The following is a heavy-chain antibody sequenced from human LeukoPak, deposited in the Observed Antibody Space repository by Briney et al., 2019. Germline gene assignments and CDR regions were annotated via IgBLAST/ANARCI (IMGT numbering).Heavy chain of an antibody. Sequence: SETLSLTCTVPGGSISSYYWSWIRQPPGKGLEWIGYIYYSGSTNYNPSLKSRVTISVDTSKNQFSLKLSSVTAADTAVYYCAREWELVYFDYWGQGTLVTVSS. V-gene: IGHV4-59*01. D-gene: IGHD1-26*01. CDR3: AREWELVYFDY. J-gene: IGHJ4*02. CDR2: IYYSGST. CDR1: GGSISSYY.